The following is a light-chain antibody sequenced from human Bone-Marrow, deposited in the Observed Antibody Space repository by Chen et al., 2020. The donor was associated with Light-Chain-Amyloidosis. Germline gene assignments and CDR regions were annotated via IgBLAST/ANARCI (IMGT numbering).Light chain of an antibody. V-gene: IGKV3-15*01. CDR3: QQYNDWPSWT. J-gene: IGKJ1*01. CDR2: GAS. Sequence: EIVMTQSPATLSVSPGERATLSCRASQSVSSNLAWYQQEPGQAPRLLIYGASTRATGIPARFSGSGSGTEFTLTISSLQSEDFAVYYGQQYNDWPSWTFGQGTKVEIK. CDR1: QSVSSN.